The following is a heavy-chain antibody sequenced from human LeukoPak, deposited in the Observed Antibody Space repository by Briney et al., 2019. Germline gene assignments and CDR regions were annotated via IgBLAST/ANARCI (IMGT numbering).Heavy chain of an antibody. CDR2: IVHIGTGT. V-gene: IGHV3-23*01. J-gene: IGHJ4*02. CDR3: ATAYCGGDCYPPQ. CDR1: EFTFSSHD. D-gene: IGHD2-21*02. Sequence: PGGSLRLSCAASEFTFSSHDMRWVRQAPGKGLEWVSSIVHIGTGTYYADSVKGRFTISRDNSKNTLYLQMNSLRAEDTAVYYCATAYCGGDCYPPQWGQGTLVTVSS.